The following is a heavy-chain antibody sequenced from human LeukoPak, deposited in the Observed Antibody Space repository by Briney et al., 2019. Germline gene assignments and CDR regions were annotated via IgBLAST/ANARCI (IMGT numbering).Heavy chain of an antibody. Sequence: SETLSLTCTVSDGSISSYYWSWIRQPAGKGLEWMGRIYSTGSTNYNPSFKSRVTMSVDTSKNQFSLKLSSVTAADTAVYYCARVGRTYYEYYFDYWGQGTLVTVSS. V-gene: IGHV4-4*07. CDR3: ARVGRTYYEYYFDY. D-gene: IGHD3-10*01. CDR1: DGSISSYY. CDR2: IYSTGST. J-gene: IGHJ4*02.